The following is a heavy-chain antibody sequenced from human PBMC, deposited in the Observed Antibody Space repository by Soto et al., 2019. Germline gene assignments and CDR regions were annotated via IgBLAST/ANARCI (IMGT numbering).Heavy chain of an antibody. Sequence: PGYSLKISCKGSGYSLTIYWISWVRQMPGKGLEWMGRIDPSDSYTNYSPSFQGHVTISADKSISTAYLQWSSLKASDTAMYYCXRDSITMVRGNYYGMDVWGQGTTVTVSS. CDR1: GYSLTIYW. CDR2: IDPSDSYT. CDR3: XRDSITMVRGNYYGMDV. J-gene: IGHJ6*02. D-gene: IGHD3-10*01. V-gene: IGHV5-10-1*01.